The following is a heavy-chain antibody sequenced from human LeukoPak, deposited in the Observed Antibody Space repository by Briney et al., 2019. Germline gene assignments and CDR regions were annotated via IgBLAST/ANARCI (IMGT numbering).Heavy chain of an antibody. V-gene: IGHV4-34*01. J-gene: IGHJ4*02. CDR1: GGSFSGYY. D-gene: IGHD6-13*01. CDR3: ARKGRQQLAHSYDY. Sequence: PSETLSLTCAVYGGSFSGYYWSWIRQPPGKGLEWIGEINHSGSTNYNPSLKSRVTISVDTSKNQFSLKLSSVTAADTAVYYCARKGRQQLAHSYDYWGLGTLVTVSS. CDR2: INHSGST.